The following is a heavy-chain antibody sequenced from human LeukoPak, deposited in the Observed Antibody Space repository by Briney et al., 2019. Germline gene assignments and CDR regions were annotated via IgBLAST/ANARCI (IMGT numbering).Heavy chain of an antibody. CDR1: GFTFSNYA. V-gene: IGHV3-23*01. Sequence: GGSLRLSCAASGFTFSNYAMSWVRQAPGMGLERVSTISGSGGSTYYADSVKGRFTLSRDNSTNTMYLQMNTLRAEDTAVYYCAKNLWFGELLLGGAFDMWGQGTMVTVSS. CDR3: AKNLWFGELLLGGAFDM. J-gene: IGHJ3*02. D-gene: IGHD3-10*01. CDR2: ISGSGGST.